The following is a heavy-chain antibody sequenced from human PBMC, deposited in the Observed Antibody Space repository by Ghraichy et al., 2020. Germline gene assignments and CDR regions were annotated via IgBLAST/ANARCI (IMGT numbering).Heavy chain of an antibody. CDR1: GGSVSSGSYY. D-gene: IGHD3-10*01. CDR2: ISYSGST. CDR3: ARAGGSGTYYDRYFDS. Sequence: SETLSPTCTVSGGSVSSGSYYWNWIRQPPGKGLQWIGYISYSGSTNYNPSLKSRVTISLDTPNNQFSLKVTSVTAADTAVYYCARAGGSGTYYDRYFDSWGQGTLVTVSS. J-gene: IGHJ4*02. V-gene: IGHV4-61*01.